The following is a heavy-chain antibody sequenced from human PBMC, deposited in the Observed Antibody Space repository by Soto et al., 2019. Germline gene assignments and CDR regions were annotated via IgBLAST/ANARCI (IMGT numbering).Heavy chain of an antibody. CDR1: GFTFDSFA. Sequence: EVQLLESGGDLVQPGGSLRLSCAASGFTFDSFAITWVRQAPGKGLEWVSALSGVGDATNYADSLKGRFTISRDNSKNTLYLPITSLRPEDTAVYYCTKATNDWTYHFDYWGQGTPVTVSS. J-gene: IGHJ4*02. V-gene: IGHV3-23*01. CDR2: LSGVGDAT. CDR3: TKATNDWTYHFDY. D-gene: IGHD3-9*01.